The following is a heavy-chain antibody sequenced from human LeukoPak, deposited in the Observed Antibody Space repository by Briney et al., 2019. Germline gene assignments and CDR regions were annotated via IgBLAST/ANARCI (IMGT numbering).Heavy chain of an antibody. J-gene: IGHJ5*02. CDR3: ARMGVAGTRWFDP. D-gene: IGHD6-19*01. CDR2: INAGNGNT. V-gene: IGHV1-3*01. CDR1: GYTFTSYA. Sequence: GASVKVSCMASGYTFTSYAMHWVRQAHGQRLEWMGWINAGNGNTKYSQKFQGRVTITRDTSASTAYMELSSLRSEDTAVYYCARMGVAGTRWFDPWGQGTLVTVSS.